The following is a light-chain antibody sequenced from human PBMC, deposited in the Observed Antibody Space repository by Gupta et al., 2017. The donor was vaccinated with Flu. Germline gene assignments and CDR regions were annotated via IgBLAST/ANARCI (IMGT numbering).Light chain of an antibody. Sequence: DIQLTQSPSSLSASVGDRVTITCRPSQSVSSYLNWYQQKPGKAPKLLIYAATRLQGGVPSRFSATASGIDFSLTISGLQLEDFGTYFCQQSHNTPFSFGQGTTLEIK. V-gene: IGKV1-39*01. J-gene: IGKJ2*03. CDR2: AAT. CDR3: QQSHNTPFS. CDR1: QSVSSY.